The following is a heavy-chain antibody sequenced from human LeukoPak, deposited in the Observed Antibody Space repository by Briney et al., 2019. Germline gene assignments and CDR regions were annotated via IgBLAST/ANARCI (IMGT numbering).Heavy chain of an antibody. CDR2: INPNSGGT. CDR1: GYTFTGHY. V-gene: IGHV1-2*02. J-gene: IGHJ6*02. CDR3: AVPPYYDSSGYPSYGMDV. Sequence: ASVKVSCKASGYTFTGHYMHWVRQAPGQGLEWMGWINPNSGGTNYAQKFQGRVTMTRDTSISTAYMELSRLRSDDTAVYYCAVPPYYDSSGYPSYGMDVWGQGTTVTVSS. D-gene: IGHD3-22*01.